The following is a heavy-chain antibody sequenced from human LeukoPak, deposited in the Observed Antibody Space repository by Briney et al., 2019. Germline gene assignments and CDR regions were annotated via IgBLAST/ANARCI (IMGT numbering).Heavy chain of an antibody. CDR3: ARVQGHPPNGLDI. V-gene: IGHV3-74*01. CDR1: GFTFSTYW. Sequence: GGSLRLSCAASGFTFSTYWMHWVRQAPGKGLVWVSRINSDGSSTSYADSVKGRFTISRDNAKNTLYLQMNSLRAEDTAVYYCARVQGHPPNGLDIWGQGTMVTVSS. J-gene: IGHJ3*02. D-gene: IGHD2-8*01. CDR2: INSDGSST.